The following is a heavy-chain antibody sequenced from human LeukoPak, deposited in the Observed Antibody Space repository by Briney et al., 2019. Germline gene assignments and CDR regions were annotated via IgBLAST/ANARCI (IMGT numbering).Heavy chain of an antibody. D-gene: IGHD1-1*01. CDR2: ITSNGGNT. CDR1: GFTFSNCA. V-gene: IGHV3-64D*09. CDR3: VKDHDRNWNDKGYFNY. J-gene: IGHJ4*02. Sequence: GGSLRLSCSASGFTFSNCALHWVRQAPGKGLEYVSAITSNGGNTYYSDSVKGRFTISRDNSKNTLDLQMSSLRAEDTAVYYCVKDHDRNWNDKGYFNYWRQRTLVTVSS.